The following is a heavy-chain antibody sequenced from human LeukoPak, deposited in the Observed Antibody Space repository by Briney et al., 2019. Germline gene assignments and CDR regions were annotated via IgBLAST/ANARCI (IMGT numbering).Heavy chain of an antibody. CDR3: ARGPYSSSWYGWFDP. Sequence: SETLSLTCTVSGGSISSGSYCGSWIRQPGGRGLEWIGRIYTSGSTNYNPSLKSRVPISVDTSKNQSSLKLSSVTAADTAVYCCARGPYSSSWYGWFDPWGQGTLVTVSS. V-gene: IGHV4-61*02. D-gene: IGHD6-13*01. J-gene: IGHJ5*02. CDR2: IYTSGST. CDR1: GGSISSGSYC.